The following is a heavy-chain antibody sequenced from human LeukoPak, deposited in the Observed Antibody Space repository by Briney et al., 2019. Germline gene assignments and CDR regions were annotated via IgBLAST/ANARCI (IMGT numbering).Heavy chain of an antibody. D-gene: IGHD6-19*01. V-gene: IGHV4-39*01. CDR3: ARQGYSSGQDP. CDR1: GGSISSSSYY. Sequence: PSETLSLTCTVSGGSISSSSYYWGWIRQPPGKGLEWIGSIYYSGGTYYNPSLKSRVTISVDTSKNQFSLKLSSVTAADTAVNYCARQGYSSGQDPWGQGALVTVSS. CDR2: IYYSGGT. J-gene: IGHJ5*02.